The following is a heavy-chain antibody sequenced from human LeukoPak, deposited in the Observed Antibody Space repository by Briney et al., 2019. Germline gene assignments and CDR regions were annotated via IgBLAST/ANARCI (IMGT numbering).Heavy chain of an antibody. CDR3: ARARSSSVAFDT. Sequence: SETLSLTCTVSGYSISSGYYWGWIRQPPGKGLEWIGSIYHSGSTYYNPSLKSRVTISVDTSKNQFSLKLSSVTAADTAVYYCARARSSSVAFDTWGQGTMVTVSS. CDR1: GYSISSGYY. CDR2: IYHSGST. V-gene: IGHV4-38-2*02. D-gene: IGHD3-10*01. J-gene: IGHJ3*02.